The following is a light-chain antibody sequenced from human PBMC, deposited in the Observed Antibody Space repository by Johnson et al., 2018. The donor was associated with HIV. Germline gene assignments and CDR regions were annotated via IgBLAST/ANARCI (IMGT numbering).Light chain of an antibody. V-gene: IGLV1-51*02. J-gene: IGLJ1*01. CDR3: RTWDSSRSAGGV. CDR1: SSNIGNNY. Sequence: QSVLTQPPSVSAAPGQKVTISCSGSSSNIGNNYVSWYQQLPGTAPKLLIYENNKRPSGIPDRFSGSKSGTSATLGITGLQTGDEADYYCRTWDSSRSAGGVFGTGTKVTVL. CDR2: ENN.